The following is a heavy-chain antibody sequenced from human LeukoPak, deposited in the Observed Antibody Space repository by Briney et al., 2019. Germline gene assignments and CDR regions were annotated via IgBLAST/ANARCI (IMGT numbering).Heavy chain of an antibody. Sequence: SETLSLTCIVSGASITTYSWNWLRQSPGKGLEWIGYFSIGGATDYTSSLRSRVTISRDTSKNQLSLKLTSVTAADTAVYYCARWVEHDWAYGTWGPGMLVTVSS. V-gene: IGHV4-4*08. CDR3: ARWVEHDWAYGT. D-gene: IGHD3-9*01. J-gene: IGHJ5*02. CDR1: GASITTYS. CDR2: FSIGGAT.